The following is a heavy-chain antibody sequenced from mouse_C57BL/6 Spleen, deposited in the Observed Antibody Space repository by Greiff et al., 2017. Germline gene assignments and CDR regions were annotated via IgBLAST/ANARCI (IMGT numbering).Heavy chain of an antibody. D-gene: IGHD2-2*01. CDR1: GYTFTSYW. J-gene: IGHJ3*01. CDR2: IDPSDSYT. CDR3: ARNDYGYDVGFAD. V-gene: IGHV1-69*01. Sequence: QVQLQQPGAELVMPGASVKLSCKASGYTFTSYWMHWVKQRPGQGLEWIGEIDPSDSYTNYNQKFKGKSTLTVDKSSSTAYMQLSSLTSEDSAVYYCARNDYGYDVGFADWGQGTLVTVSA.